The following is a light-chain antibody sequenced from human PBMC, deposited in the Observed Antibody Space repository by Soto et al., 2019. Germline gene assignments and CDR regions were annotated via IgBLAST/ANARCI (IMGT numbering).Light chain of an antibody. V-gene: IGKV1-6*01. CDR3: LQDYNYPLT. J-gene: IGKJ4*01. CDR1: QGIRND. CDR2: AAS. Sequence: AIQMTQSPSSLSLSVGDRVTITCRASQGIRNDLGWYQQKPGQAPKLLIYAASTLQSGVPSRFSGSGSGTDFTLTISSLQPEDFATYYCLQDYNYPLTFGGGTKVDIK.